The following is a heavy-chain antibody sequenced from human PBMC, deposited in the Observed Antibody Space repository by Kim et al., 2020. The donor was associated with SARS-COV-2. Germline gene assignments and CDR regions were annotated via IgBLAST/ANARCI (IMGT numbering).Heavy chain of an antibody. J-gene: IGHJ6*02. CDR2: ISWDGGST. CDR1: GFTFDDYT. CDR3: AKAQAAGARYYYYGMDV. V-gene: IGHV3-43*01. Sequence: GGSLRLSCAASGFTFDDYTMHWVRQAPGKGLEWVSLISWDGGSTYYADSVKGRFTISRDNSKNSLYLQMNSLRTEDTALYYCAKAQAAGARYYYYGMDVWGQGTTVTVSS. D-gene: IGHD6-13*01.